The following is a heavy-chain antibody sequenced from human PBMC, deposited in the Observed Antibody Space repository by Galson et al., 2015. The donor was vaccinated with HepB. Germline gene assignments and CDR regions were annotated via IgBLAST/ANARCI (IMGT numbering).Heavy chain of an antibody. D-gene: IGHD6-13*01. CDR3: ARCRAAADELMVSWFVP. Sequence: SGAEVKKPGESLKISCKGSGYSFTSYWIGWVRQMPGKGLEWMGIIYPGDSDTRYSPSFQGQVTISADKSISTAYLQWSSLKASDTAMYCCARCRAAADELMVSWFVPWGQGTLVTVSS. CDR1: GYSFTSYW. J-gene: IGHJ5*02. V-gene: IGHV5-51*03. CDR2: IYPGDSDT.